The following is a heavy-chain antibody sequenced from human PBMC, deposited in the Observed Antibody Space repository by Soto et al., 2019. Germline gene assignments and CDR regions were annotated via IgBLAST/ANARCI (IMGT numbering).Heavy chain of an antibody. CDR3: ARFQAGWVTFDY. J-gene: IGHJ4*02. CDR1: GFTFSSYE. Sequence: PGGSLRLSCAASGFTFSSYEMNWVRQAPGKGLEWVSYISSSGSTIYYADSVKGRFTISRDNAKNSLYLQMNSLRAEDTAVYYCARFQAGWVTFDYWGQGTLVTVSS. V-gene: IGHV3-48*03. CDR2: ISSSGSTI. D-gene: IGHD5-18*01.